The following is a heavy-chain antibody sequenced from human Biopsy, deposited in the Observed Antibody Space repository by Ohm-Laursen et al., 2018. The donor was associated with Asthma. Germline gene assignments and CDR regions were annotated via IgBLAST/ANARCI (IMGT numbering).Heavy chain of an antibody. V-gene: IGHV3-7*03. J-gene: IGHJ4*02. D-gene: IGHD2-21*01. CDR3: AKDERAYYGSDSKYMQPVPLGD. CDR1: GFTFSTSW. CDR2: IKEDGSEK. Sequence: SLRLSCAASGFTFSTSWMTWVRQAPGNGLEWVANIKEDGSEKNYVDSVKGRFTISRDNGKNSLYLQMNSLRAEDTAVYYCAKDERAYYGSDSKYMQPVPLGDWGQGTLVIVSA.